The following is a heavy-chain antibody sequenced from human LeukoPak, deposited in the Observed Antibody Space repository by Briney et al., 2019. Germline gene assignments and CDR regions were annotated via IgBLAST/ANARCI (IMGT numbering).Heavy chain of an antibody. CDR2: IYYSGST. D-gene: IGHD6-19*01. J-gene: IGHJ4*02. Sequence: SETLSLTCTVSGGSISSSSYHWGWIRQSPGKGLEWIGSIYYSGSTYYNPSLKSRVTISVDTSKNQFSLKLSSVTAADTAVYYCATHPVAVAGTFDYWGQGTLVTVSS. CDR3: ATHPVAVAGTFDY. CDR1: GGSISSSSYH. V-gene: IGHV4-39*01.